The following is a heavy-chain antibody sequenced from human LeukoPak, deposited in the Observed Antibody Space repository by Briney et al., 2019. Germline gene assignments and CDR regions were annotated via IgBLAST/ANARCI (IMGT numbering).Heavy chain of an antibody. CDR3: ARHDIAVAVDY. CDR2: IYTSGST. D-gene: IGHD6-19*01. CDR1: GGSISSGSYY. J-gene: IGHJ4*02. Sequence: SETLSFTCTVSGGSISSGSYYWSWIRQPAGKGLEWIGRIYTSGSTNYNPSLKSRVTISVDTSKNQFSLKLSSVTAADTAVYYCARHDIAVAVDYWGQGTLVTVSS. V-gene: IGHV4-61*02.